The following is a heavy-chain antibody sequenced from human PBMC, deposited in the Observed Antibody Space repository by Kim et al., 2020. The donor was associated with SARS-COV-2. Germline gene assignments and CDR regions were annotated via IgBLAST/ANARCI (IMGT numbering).Heavy chain of an antibody. J-gene: IGHJ4*02. Sequence: GGSLRLSCAASGFTFSSYAMNWVRQAPGKGLEWVSGISGRANTYYADSVKGRFTISRDDSKNTFYLQMSSLRAEDTAVYYCAKEPQKSSWYYFDYWGQGALVTVSS. CDR1: GFTFSSYA. D-gene: IGHD6-13*01. CDR2: ISGRANT. V-gene: IGHV3-23*01. CDR3: AKEPQKSSWYYFDY.